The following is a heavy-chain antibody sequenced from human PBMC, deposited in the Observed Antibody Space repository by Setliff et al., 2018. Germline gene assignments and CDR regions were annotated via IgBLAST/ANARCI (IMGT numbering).Heavy chain of an antibody. Sequence: PGGSLRLSCAASGFTFSSFWMAWVRQAPGKGLEWLAVTSYDGKNNYYGDSVKGRFTISRDNSQNTVYLQMNALSGDDTAVYFCARAQNIFGGNFDSWGQGTLVTVSS. D-gene: IGHD3-3*01. CDR1: GFTFSSFW. CDR3: ARAQNIFGGNFDS. V-gene: IGHV3-30*03. CDR2: TSYDGKNN. J-gene: IGHJ4*02.